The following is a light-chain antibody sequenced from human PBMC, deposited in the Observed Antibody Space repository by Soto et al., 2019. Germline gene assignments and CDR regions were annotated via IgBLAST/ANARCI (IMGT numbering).Light chain of an antibody. Sequence: QSALTQPASVSASPGQSISISCTGTSSDIGAFDDVSWYQQHPGKAPKLIIFEVFNRPSGVSTRFSGSKSGSTASLTISGLQAEDEADYFCSSYTTNNAHVFGGGTKVTVL. CDR1: SSDIGAFDD. CDR3: SSYTTNNAHV. CDR2: EVF. V-gene: IGLV2-14*01. J-gene: IGLJ2*01.